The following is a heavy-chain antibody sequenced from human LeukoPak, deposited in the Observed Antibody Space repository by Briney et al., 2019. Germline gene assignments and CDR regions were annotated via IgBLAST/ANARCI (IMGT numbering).Heavy chain of an antibody. V-gene: IGHV3-30*18. CDR1: GFTLSSYG. Sequence: PGRSLRLSCAASGFTLSSYGMYWFRQAPGKGLEWVAIISYDGSNKYYGDSVKGRFTISRDNSNNTLYLQMNSLRAEDTAVYYCAKDEQTTISRNNWFDPWGQGTLVTVSS. CDR3: AKDEQTTISRNNWFDP. J-gene: IGHJ5*02. D-gene: IGHD1-1*01. CDR2: ISYDGSNK.